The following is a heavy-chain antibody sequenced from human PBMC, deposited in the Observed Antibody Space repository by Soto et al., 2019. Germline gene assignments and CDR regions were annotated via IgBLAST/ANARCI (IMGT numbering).Heavy chain of an antibody. V-gene: IGHV3-23*01. CDR1: GVTFSSYA. J-gene: IGHJ4*02. CDR3: AKVPTRTGPSIAAPFDY. Sequence: XGSLRLSCAASGVTFSSYAMSWVRQAPGKGLEWVSAISGSGGSTYYADSVKGRFAISRDNSKNTLYLQMNSLRAEDTAVYYCAKVPTRTGPSIAAPFDYWGQGTLVTVSS. CDR2: ISGSGGST. D-gene: IGHD6-6*01.